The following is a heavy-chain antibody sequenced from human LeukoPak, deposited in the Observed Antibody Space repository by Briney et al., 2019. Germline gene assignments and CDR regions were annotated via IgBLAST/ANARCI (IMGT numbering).Heavy chain of an antibody. V-gene: IGHV3-7*01. CDR3: AREYYSSFDY. CDR2: ISHDGYST. D-gene: IGHD2-21*01. CDR1: GFYFNPYW. J-gene: IGHJ4*02. Sequence: GESLRLSCVASGFYFNPYWMAWVRQAPGKGLERVATISHDGYSTFYVDSVRGRFSISRDNAQNSLFLQMSSLRVDDTAVYYCAREYYSSFDYWGQGALVTVSS.